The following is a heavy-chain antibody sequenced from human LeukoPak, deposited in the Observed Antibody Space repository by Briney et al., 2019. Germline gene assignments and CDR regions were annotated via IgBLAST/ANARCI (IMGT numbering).Heavy chain of an antibody. D-gene: IGHD6-6*01. V-gene: IGHV4-39*01. CDR3: ARRWDSSSSWSYYYYYMDV. CDR2: IYYSGST. J-gene: IGHJ6*03. Sequence: PSETLSLTCTVSGGSIISSIYYWGWIRQPPGKGLEWIGSIYYSGSTYYNPSLKSRVTISVDTSKNQFSLKLSSVTAADTAVYYCARRWDSSSSWSYYYYYMDVWGKGTTVTVSS. CDR1: GGSIISSIYY.